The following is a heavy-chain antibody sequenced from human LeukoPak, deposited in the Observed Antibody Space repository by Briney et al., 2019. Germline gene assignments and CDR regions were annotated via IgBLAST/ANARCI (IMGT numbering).Heavy chain of an antibody. J-gene: IGHJ4*02. CDR2: ISYDGTNK. V-gene: IGHV3-30*04. Sequence: GGSLRLSCAASGFTFSSYALHWVRQAPGKGLEWMAVISYDGTNKYYADSVKGRFTISRDNSKSTLYLQMSSLRTDDTALYYCARATHEYTYAEIDYWGQGTLVTVSS. D-gene: IGHD5-18*01. CDR1: GFTFSSYA. CDR3: ARATHEYTYAEIDY.